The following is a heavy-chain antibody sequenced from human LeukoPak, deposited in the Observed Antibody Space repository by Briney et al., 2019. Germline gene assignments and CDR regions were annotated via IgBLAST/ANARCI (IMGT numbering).Heavy chain of an antibody. J-gene: IGHJ4*02. V-gene: IGHV4-30-4*01. CDR1: GGSISSGDYY. D-gene: IGHD5-18*01. CDR3: ARDSAMVLYFDY. Sequence: SETLSLTCTVSGGSISSGDYYWSWIRQPPGKGLEWIGYIYYSGSTYYNPSLKSRVTISVDTSKNQFSLKLSSATAADTAVYYCARDSAMVLYFDYWGQGTLVTVSS. CDR2: IYYSGST.